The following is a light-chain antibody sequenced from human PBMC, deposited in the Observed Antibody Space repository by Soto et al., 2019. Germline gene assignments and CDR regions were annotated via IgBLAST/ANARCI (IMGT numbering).Light chain of an antibody. V-gene: IGKV4-1*01. CDR3: QQYFSSPPYT. J-gene: IGKJ2*01. Sequence: DIVLTQSPDSLTVSVGERATINCKSSQNLLVSSNNKNYLAWYQQKPGQPPKLLIYWASTRESGVPDRFSGSGSGTYFTLTITSLQAEDVAVYYCQQYFSSPPYTFGQGTKLEIK. CDR2: WAS. CDR1: QNLLVSSNNKNY.